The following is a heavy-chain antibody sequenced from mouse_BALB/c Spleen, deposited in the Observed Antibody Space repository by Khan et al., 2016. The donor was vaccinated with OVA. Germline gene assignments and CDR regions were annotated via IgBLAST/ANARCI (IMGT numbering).Heavy chain of an antibody. CDR3: TRSYDSYYFDY. V-gene: IGHV1-5*01. Sequence: VQLKESGTVLARPGASVKMSCKASGYSFTSYWMHWVKQRPGQGLEWIGAIYPGISDTRYNQKFKVKAKLTAVTSASTAYMELSSLTNEDSAVYFCTRSYDSYYFDYRGQGTTLTVSS. J-gene: IGHJ2*01. D-gene: IGHD2-4*01. CDR1: GYSFTSYW. CDR2: IYPGISDT.